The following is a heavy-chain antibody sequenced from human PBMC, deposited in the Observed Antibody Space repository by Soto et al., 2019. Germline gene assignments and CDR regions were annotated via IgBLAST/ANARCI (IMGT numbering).Heavy chain of an antibody. D-gene: IGHD1-26*01. CDR2: ISYDGSNK. CDR1: GFTFSSYA. V-gene: IGHV3-30-3*01. CDR3: ARVSHAGVGFYYYGMDV. Sequence: GGSLRLSCAASGFTFSSYAMHWVRQAPGKGLEWVAVISYDGSNKYYADSVKGRFTISRDNSKNTLYLQMNNLRAEDTAVYYCARVSHAGVGFYYYGMDVWGQGTTVTVSS. J-gene: IGHJ6*02.